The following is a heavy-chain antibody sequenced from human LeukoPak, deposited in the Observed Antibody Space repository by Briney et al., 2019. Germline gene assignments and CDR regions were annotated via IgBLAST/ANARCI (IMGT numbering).Heavy chain of an antibody. D-gene: IGHD2-15*01. CDR3: ARAYCSGGSCYSDFDY. CDR1: GSTFSSYG. J-gene: IGHJ4*02. V-gene: IGHV3-33*01. Sequence: PGGSLRLSCAASGSTFSSYGMHWVRQAPGKGLEWVAVIWYDGSNKYYADSVKGRFTISRDNSKNTLYLQMNSLRAEDTAVYYCARAYCSGGSCYSDFDYWGQGTLVTVSS. CDR2: IWYDGSNK.